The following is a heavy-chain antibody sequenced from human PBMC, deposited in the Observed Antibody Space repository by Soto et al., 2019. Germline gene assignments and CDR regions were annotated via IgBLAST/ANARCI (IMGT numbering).Heavy chain of an antibody. CDR1: GGSISSSSYY. V-gene: IGHV4-39*01. CDR3: ARQDSSGYYNWDYFHY. Sequence: WETLSLTCTVSGGSISSSSYYWCWIRRRPGKGLDWIGSIYYSGSTYYNPSLKSRVTISVDTSKNQFSLKLSSVTASDTAVYYCARQDSSGYYNWDYFHYWGQGTLVTVSS. CDR2: IYYSGST. J-gene: IGHJ4*02. D-gene: IGHD3-22*01.